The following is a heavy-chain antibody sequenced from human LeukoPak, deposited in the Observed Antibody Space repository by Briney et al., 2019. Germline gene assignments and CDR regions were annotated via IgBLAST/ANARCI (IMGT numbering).Heavy chain of an antibody. V-gene: IGHV3-30*02. Sequence: PGGSLKLSCAASGFTFSSYGMHWVRQAPGKGLEWVAFIQYDGRNKYYADSVKGRFTISRDNSKNTMSLQMNSLRAEDTAVYCCARVRLPGSRGSLYFDYWGQGTLVTVSS. D-gene: IGHD2-15*01. CDR3: ARVRLPGSRGSLYFDY. J-gene: IGHJ4*02. CDR2: IQYDGRNK. CDR1: GFTFSSYG.